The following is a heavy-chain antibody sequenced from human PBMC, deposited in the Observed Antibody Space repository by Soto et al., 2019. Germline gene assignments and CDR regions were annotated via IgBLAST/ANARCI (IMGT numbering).Heavy chain of an antibody. CDR2: ISSSSSYI. Sequence: EVQLVESGGGLVKPGGSLRLSCAASGFTFSSYSMIWVRQAPGKGLEWVSSISSSSSYIYYADSVKGRFTISRDNAKNSLYLQMNSLRAEDTAVYYCARDPRRSGDDAFDIWGQGTMVTVSS. V-gene: IGHV3-21*01. D-gene: IGHD3-16*01. J-gene: IGHJ3*02. CDR1: GFTFSSYS. CDR3: ARDPRRSGDDAFDI.